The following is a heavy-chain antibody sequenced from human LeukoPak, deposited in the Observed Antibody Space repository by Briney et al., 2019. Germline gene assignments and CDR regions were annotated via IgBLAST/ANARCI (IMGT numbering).Heavy chain of an antibody. CDR3: AREYYYDSSGYYQVSDY. J-gene: IGHJ4*02. Sequence: SETLSLTCTVSGDSISNIYWSWIRQAPGKGLEWIGYVRYSGSTKYTPSLKSRVTMSVDTSKNQLSLKLSSVTAADTAVYYCAREYYYDSSGYYQVSDYWGQGTLVTVSS. D-gene: IGHD3-22*01. V-gene: IGHV4-59*01. CDR2: VRYSGST. CDR1: GDSISNIY.